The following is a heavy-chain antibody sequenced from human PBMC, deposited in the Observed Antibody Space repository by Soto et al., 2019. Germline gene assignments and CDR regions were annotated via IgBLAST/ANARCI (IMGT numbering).Heavy chain of an antibody. CDR1: GGSISSSSYY. CDR3: GRLVKDTVLLYYFHT. Sequence: SETLSLTCTVSGGSISSSSYYWGWIRQPPGKGLEWIGSIYYSGSTYYNPSLKSRVTISVDTSKNQFSLKLSSVTAADTAVYYCGRLVKDTVLLYYFHTGGQETLFT. J-gene: IGHJ4*02. D-gene: IGHD3-10*02. CDR2: IYYSGST. V-gene: IGHV4-39*01.